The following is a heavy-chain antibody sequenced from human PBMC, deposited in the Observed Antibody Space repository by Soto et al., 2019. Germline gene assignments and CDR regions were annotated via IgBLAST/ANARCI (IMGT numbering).Heavy chain of an antibody. CDR1: GGTFSSYA. J-gene: IGHJ4*02. Sequence: ASVNVSCKASGGTFSSYAISWVRQAPGQGLEWMGGIIPIFGTANYAQKFQGRVTITADESTSTAYMELSSLRSEDTAVYYCATTQGYRGDDLSRGFDYWGLGTMGTVSA. CDR2: IIPIFGTA. CDR3: ATTQGYRGDDLSRGFDY. D-gene: IGHD5-12*01. V-gene: IGHV1-69*13.